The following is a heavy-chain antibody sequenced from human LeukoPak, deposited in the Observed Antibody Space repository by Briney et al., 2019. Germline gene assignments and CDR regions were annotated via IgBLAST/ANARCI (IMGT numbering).Heavy chain of an antibody. CDR2: IYYGGST. CDR3: AGRWGATVDF. J-gene: IGHJ4*02. CDR1: GDSISSSSYY. Sequence: SETLSLTCTVSGDSISSSSYYWGWIRQPPGKGLEGIGSIYYGGSTYYNPSLKSRVAISVDTSKNQFSLKLSSVTAADTAVYYCAGRWGATVDFWGQGTLVTVSS. V-gene: IGHV4-39*01. D-gene: IGHD4-17*01.